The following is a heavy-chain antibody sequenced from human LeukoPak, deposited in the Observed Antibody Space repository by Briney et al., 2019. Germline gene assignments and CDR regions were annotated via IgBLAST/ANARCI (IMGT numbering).Heavy chain of an antibody. CDR3: TREVNAFDI. CDR1: GFTFSSDW. Sequence: GGSLRLSCAASGFTFSSDWMHWVRQAPGKGLVWVTGISGDGRDIWYADSVKGRFTISRDNAKNTLYLQMNSVRVEDTAVYFCTREVNAFDIWGKGTTVTVSS. J-gene: IGHJ3*02. CDR2: ISGDGRDI. V-gene: IGHV3-74*01.